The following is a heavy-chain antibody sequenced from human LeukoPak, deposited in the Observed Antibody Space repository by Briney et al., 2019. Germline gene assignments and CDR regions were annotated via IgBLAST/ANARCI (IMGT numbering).Heavy chain of an antibody. CDR1: GFTFSSYS. CDR3: ARETGSGSYDDFDI. D-gene: IGHD3-10*01. Sequence: GGSLRLSCAASGFTFSSYSMNWVRQAPGKGLEWVSSISSSSSYIYYADSVKGRFTISRDNAKNSLYLQMNSLRAEDTAVYYCARETGSGSYDDFDIWGQGKMVTVSS. J-gene: IGHJ3*02. CDR2: ISSSSSYI. V-gene: IGHV3-21*01.